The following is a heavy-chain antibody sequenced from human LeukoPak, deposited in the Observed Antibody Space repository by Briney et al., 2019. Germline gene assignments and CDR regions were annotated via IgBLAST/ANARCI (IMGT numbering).Heavy chain of an antibody. CDR1: GGTFISYA. J-gene: IGHJ4*02. Sequence: GSPVKVSCKASGGTFISYAISWVRQAPGQGLEWMGGIIPIFGTANYAQKFQGRVTITADESTSTAYMELSSLRSEDTAVYYCARATRAATVTTDPFDYWGQGTLVTVSS. CDR2: IIPIFGTA. D-gene: IGHD4-17*01. V-gene: IGHV1-69*01. CDR3: ARATRAATVTTDPFDY.